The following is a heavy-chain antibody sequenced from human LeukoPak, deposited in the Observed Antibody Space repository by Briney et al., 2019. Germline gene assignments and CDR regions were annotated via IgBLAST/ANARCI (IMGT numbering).Heavy chain of an antibody. D-gene: IGHD5-24*01. CDR2: IYNSGST. V-gene: IGHV4-4*09. CDR3: ATLTREINAFDI. Sequence: SETLSLTCSVSGGSVSSYYWTWIRQPPGKGLEWIGYIYNSGSTNYNPSLKSRVTISVDTSKNQFSLRLSSVTAADTAVYYCATLTREINAFDIWGQGTMVTGS. J-gene: IGHJ3*02. CDR1: GGSVSSYY.